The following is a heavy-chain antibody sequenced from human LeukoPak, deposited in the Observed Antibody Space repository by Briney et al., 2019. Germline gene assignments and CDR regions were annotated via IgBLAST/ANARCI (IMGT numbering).Heavy chain of an antibody. D-gene: IGHD6-6*01. V-gene: IGHV4-34*01. CDR2: INHSGSA. Sequence: SETLSLTCAVYGGSFSGYYWSWIRQPPGKGLEWIGEINHSGSANYNPSLKSRVTISVDTSKNQFSLKLSSVTAADTAVYYCARRESLAAPIPSYYMDVWGKGTTVTVSS. J-gene: IGHJ6*03. CDR3: ARRESLAAPIPSYYMDV. CDR1: GGSFSGYY.